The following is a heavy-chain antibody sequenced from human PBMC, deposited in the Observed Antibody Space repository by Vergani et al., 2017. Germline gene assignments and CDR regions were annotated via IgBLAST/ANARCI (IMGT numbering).Heavy chain of an antibody. CDR1: GGSFSGYH. CDR3: ARDRERAVDI. D-gene: IGHD1-26*01. Sequence: QVQLQQWGAGLLKPSETLSLTCAVYGGSFSGYHWSWIRQPPGKGLEWIGEINHSGSTNYNPSLKSRVTISVDTSKNHFSLKLRSVTAADTAVYYCARDRERAVDIWGQGTMVTVFS. V-gene: IGHV4-34*01. CDR2: INHSGST. J-gene: IGHJ3*02.